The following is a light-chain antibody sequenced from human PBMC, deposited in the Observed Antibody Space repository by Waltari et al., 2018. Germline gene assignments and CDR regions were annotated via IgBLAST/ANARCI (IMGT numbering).Light chain of an antibody. CDR1: RSNIGAGSD. J-gene: IGLJ3*02. CDR2: GNS. CDR3: QSYDSSLSGSV. V-gene: IGLV1-40*01. Sequence: QSVLAQPPSVSRAPGQRVTISCSGSRSNIGAGSDVHWYQHLPGTAPKLLIYGNSNRPSGVPDRFSGSKSGTSASLAITGLQAEDEADYYCQSYDSSLSGSVFGGGTKLTVL.